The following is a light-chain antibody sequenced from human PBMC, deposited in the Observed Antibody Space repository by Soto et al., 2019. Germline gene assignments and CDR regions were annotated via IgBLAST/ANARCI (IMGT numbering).Light chain of an antibody. J-gene: IGKJ1*01. V-gene: IGKV3D-20*02. CDR1: QSVNSFY. CDR3: QQRSDWPWT. CDR2: GAS. Sequence: EIVLTQSPGTLSLSPGERATLSCRASQSVNSFYLAWFQQKPGQAPRLLIYGASTRATGIPDRFSGSGSGTDFTLTISSLEPEDFAVYYCQQRSDWPWTFGQGTKVDNK.